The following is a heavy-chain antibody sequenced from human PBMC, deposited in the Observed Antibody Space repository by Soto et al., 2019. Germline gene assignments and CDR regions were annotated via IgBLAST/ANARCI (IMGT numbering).Heavy chain of an antibody. V-gene: IGHV2-5*01. CDR2: VYWNDDK. CDR3: AHRHFNKVAYFDH. J-gene: IGHJ4*02. Sequence: SGPTLVNPTPTLTLTCTVSGFSLSTNGVGVGWIRQPPGKALEWLAIVYWNDDKRYSPSLESRLTIARDASKNQVVLTMTNVDPVDTATYYCAHRHFNKVAYFDHWGQGTLVTVSS. CDR1: GFSLSTNGVG.